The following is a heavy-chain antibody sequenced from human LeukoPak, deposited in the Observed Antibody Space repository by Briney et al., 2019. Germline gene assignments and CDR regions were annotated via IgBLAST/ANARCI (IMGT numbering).Heavy chain of an antibody. Sequence: PGGSLRLSCAASGFTFSSYAMSWVRQAPGKGLEWVSAISGSGGSTYYADSVKGRFTISRDNSKNTLYLQMNSLRAEDTAVYYCAKDSGITMIMGDAFDIWGQGTMVTVSS. J-gene: IGHJ3*02. D-gene: IGHD3-22*01. CDR3: AKDSGITMIMGDAFDI. V-gene: IGHV3-23*01. CDR1: GFTFSSYA. CDR2: ISGSGGST.